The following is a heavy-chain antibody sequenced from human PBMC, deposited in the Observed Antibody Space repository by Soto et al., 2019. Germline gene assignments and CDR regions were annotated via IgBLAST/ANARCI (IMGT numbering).Heavy chain of an antibody. CDR3: AREDNSNVRDAFDI. V-gene: IGHV1-2*02. Sequence: ASVKVSCKASGYTFTGFYLHWVRQAPGQGLEWMGWINPNSGGTKFAEKFQGRVTMTRDTSISTAYMELSRLRSDDTAVFYCAREDNSNVRDAFDIWGKGTMVTVSS. CDR2: INPNSGGT. J-gene: IGHJ3*02. D-gene: IGHD1-20*01. CDR1: GYTFTGFY.